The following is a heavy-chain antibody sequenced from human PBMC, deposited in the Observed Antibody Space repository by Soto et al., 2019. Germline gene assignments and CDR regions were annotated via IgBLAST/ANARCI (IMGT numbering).Heavy chain of an antibody. J-gene: IGHJ5*02. Sequence: ASVKVSCKASGYTFTSNGISWVRQAPGQGLEWMGWISAYNGNTNYAQKLQGRVTMTTDTSTSTAYMELRSLRSDDTAVYYCARKPGETGYNWFDPWGQGTLVTVSS. CDR2: ISAYNGNT. D-gene: IGHD7-27*01. CDR3: ARKPGETGYNWFDP. CDR1: GYTFTSNG. V-gene: IGHV1-18*01.